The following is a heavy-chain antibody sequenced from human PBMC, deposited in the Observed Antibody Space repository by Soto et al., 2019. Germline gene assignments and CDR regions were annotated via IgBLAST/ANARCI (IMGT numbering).Heavy chain of an antibody. Sequence: QVQLVQSGAEVKKPGASVKVSCKASGYTFTSYGISWVRQAPGQGLEWMGWISAYNGNTNYAQKLQGRVTMTTDTSTSTAYMELRSLRSDDTAVYYCVRGSDMGCSSTSCYDWFDPWGQGTLVTVSS. V-gene: IGHV1-18*01. CDR3: VRGSDMGCSSTSCYDWFDP. D-gene: IGHD2-2*01. CDR1: GYTFTSYG. CDR2: ISAYNGNT. J-gene: IGHJ5*02.